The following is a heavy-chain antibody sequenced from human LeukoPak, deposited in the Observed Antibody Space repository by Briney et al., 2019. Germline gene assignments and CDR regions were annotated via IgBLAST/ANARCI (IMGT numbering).Heavy chain of an antibody. D-gene: IGHD3-10*01. CDR3: ARFRITMVRGVITKGGSREY. CDR2: IYYSGST. Sequence: SETLSLTCSFSGGSISSYYWSWIRQPPGKGLEWIGYIYYSGSTNYNPSLKSRVTISVDTSKNQFSLKLSSVTAADTAVYYCARFRITMVRGVITKGGSREYWGHGILVTV. CDR1: GGSISSYY. J-gene: IGHJ4*01. V-gene: IGHV4-59*08.